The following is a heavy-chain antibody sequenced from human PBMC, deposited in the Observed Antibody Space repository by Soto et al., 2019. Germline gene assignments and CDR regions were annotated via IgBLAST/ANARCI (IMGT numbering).Heavy chain of an antibody. CDR3: TSRTAYDSSGYLFDY. D-gene: IGHD3-22*01. V-gene: IGHV3-73*01. Sequence: GGSLRLSCAASGFTFSGSAMHWVRQASGKGLEWVGRIRSKANSYATAYAASVKGRFTISRDDSKNTAYLQMNSLKTEDTAVYYCTSRTAYDSSGYLFDYWGQGT. CDR2: IRSKANSYAT. J-gene: IGHJ4*02. CDR1: GFTFSGSA.